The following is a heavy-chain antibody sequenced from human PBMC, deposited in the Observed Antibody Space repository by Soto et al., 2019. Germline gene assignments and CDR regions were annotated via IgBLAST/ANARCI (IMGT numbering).Heavy chain of an antibody. CDR3: AKDLIRGDGYEDPDY. Sequence: GGSLRLSCAASGFIFSNCAMFWLRQAPGKGLEWVSTIYAAGEGKKYAGSVKGRFTISRDNFRDTLFLQMDSLRVEDTAIYFCAKDLIRGDGYEDPDYWGQGTLVTVSS. V-gene: IGHV3-23*01. CDR1: GFIFSNCA. J-gene: IGHJ4*02. D-gene: IGHD3-10*01. CDR2: IYAAGEGK.